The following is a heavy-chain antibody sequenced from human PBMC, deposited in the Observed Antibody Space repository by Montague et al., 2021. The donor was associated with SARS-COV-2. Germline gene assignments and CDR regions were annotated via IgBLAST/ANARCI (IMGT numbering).Heavy chain of an antibody. J-gene: IGHJ6*02. CDR3: ARDQVPDYYYYYYGMDV. Sequence: SLRLSCAASGFTFSSYRMNWVRQAPGKGLEWVPSISSSSSYIYYADSVKGRFTISRDNAKNSLYLQMNSLRAEDTAVYYCARDQVPDYYYYYYGMDVWGQGTTVTVSS. CDR2: ISSSSSYI. CDR1: GFTFSSYR. V-gene: IGHV3-21*01.